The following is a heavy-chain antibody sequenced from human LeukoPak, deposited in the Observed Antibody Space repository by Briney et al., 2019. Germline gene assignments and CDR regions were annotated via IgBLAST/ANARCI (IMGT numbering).Heavy chain of an antibody. D-gene: IGHD1-26*01. CDR2: INHSGST. CDR1: GGSFSGYY. J-gene: IGHJ4*02. V-gene: IGHV4-34*01. Sequence: PSETLSLTCAVYGGSFSGYYWSWIRQPPGKGLEWIGEINHSGSTNYNPSLKSRVTISVDTSKNQFSLKLSSVTAADTAVYYCARGVRRDSGSRHFDYWGQGTLVTVSP. CDR3: ARGVRRDSGSRHFDY.